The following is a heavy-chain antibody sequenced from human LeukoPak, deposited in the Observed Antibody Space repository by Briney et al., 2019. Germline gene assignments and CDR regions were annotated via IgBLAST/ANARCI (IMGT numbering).Heavy chain of an antibody. CDR2: ISWNSGSI. Sequence: GGSVRLSCAASGFTFDDYAMHWVRQAPGKGLEWVSGISWNSGSIGYADSVKGRFTISRDNAKNSLYLQMNSLRAEDTALYYCAKERGYSYGLDYWGQGTLVTVSS. V-gene: IGHV3-9*01. D-gene: IGHD5-18*01. J-gene: IGHJ4*02. CDR1: GFTFDDYA. CDR3: AKERGYSYGLDY.